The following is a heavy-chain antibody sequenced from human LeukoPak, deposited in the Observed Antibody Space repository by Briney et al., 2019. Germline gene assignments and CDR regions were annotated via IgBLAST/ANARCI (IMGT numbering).Heavy chain of an antibody. CDR1: GFTFSDCG. J-gene: IGHJ4*02. Sequence: GGSLRLSCAASGFTFSDCGLHWVCQAPGKGLEWVGLIWYDGTNKYYVDSVKGRFTISRDNSKNTLYLQMNSLRADDTAVYYCARDRYGIRRDYFDYWGQGILVTVSS. CDR2: IWYDGTNK. D-gene: IGHD5-18*01. V-gene: IGHV3-33*01. CDR3: ARDRYGIRRDYFDY.